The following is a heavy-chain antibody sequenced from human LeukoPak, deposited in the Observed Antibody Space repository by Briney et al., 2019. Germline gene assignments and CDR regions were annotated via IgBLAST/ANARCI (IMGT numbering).Heavy chain of an antibody. J-gene: IGHJ4*02. Sequence: SETLSLTCAVYGGSFSGYYWSWIRQPPGKGLEWIGEINHSGSTNYNPSLKSRVTISVDTSKNQFSLKLSSVTAADTAVYYCARAKYSSGWYFLVFDYWGQGTLVTVSS. CDR3: ARAKYSSGWYFLVFDY. CDR1: GGSFSGYY. V-gene: IGHV4-34*01. D-gene: IGHD6-19*01. CDR2: INHSGST.